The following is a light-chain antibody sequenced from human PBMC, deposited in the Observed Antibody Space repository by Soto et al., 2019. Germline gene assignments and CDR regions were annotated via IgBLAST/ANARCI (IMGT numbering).Light chain of an antibody. J-gene: IGLJ3*02. CDR1: SSDIGAYNY. CDR2: EVS. Sequence: QSALTQPPSASGSPGQSVTISCTGTSSDIGAYNYVSWYQQHPGKAPKLMIHEVSKRPSGVPDRFSGSKSGNTASLTVSGLQAEDEADYYCSSYAGSNDRWVSGGGTKLTVL. CDR3: SSYAGSNDRWV. V-gene: IGLV2-8*01.